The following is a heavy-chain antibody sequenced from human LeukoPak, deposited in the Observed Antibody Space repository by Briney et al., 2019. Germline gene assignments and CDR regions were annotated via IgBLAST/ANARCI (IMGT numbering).Heavy chain of an antibody. CDR1: GFIFSDYA. CDR2: ISGSGGST. D-gene: IGHD6-13*01. J-gene: IGHJ2*01. Sequence: PGGSLRLSCAASGFIFSDYAMSWVRQAPGKGLEWVSAISGSGGSTYYADSVKGRFTISRDNSKNTLYLQMNSLRAEDTAVYYCAKVPLYSSSWFSYWYFDLWGRGTLVTVSS. CDR3: AKVPLYSSSWFSYWYFDL. V-gene: IGHV3-23*01.